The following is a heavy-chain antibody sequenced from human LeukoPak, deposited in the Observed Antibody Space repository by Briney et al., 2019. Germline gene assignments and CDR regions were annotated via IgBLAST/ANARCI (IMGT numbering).Heavy chain of an antibody. D-gene: IGHD2-2*01. V-gene: IGHV4-38-2*01. Sequence: SETLSLTCAVSGYSISSGYYWAWIRQPPGKGLERLGSIYHRGRTYYNPSLNSRVTISVDTSKNQFFLNLSSVTDADTAVYYCAREIRYCSSTSCYGGYGMDVWGKGTTVTVSS. CDR3: AREIRYCSSTSCYGGYGMDV. CDR2: IYHRGRT. J-gene: IGHJ6*04. CDR1: GYSISSGYY.